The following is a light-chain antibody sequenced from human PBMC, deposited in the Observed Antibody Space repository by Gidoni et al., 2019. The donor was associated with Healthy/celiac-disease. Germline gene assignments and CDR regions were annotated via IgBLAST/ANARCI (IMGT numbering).Light chain of an antibody. CDR1: QGISSY. Sequence: DIQLTQSPSFLSASEGDRVTITCRASQGISSYLAWYQQKPGKAPKLLINAASTLQSGVPSRFSGSGSGTEFTLTISSLQPEDFAIYYCQQLNSYPLTFXGXTKVEIK. CDR3: QQLNSYPLT. V-gene: IGKV1-9*01. CDR2: AAS. J-gene: IGKJ4*01.